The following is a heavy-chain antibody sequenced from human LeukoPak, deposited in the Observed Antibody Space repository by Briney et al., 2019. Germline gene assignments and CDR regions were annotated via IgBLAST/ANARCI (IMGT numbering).Heavy chain of an antibody. J-gene: IGHJ3*02. CDR2: ISAYNGNT. V-gene: IGHV1-18*01. CDR1: GYTFTSYG. D-gene: IGHD3-22*01. Sequence: ASVKVSCKASGYTFTSYGISWVRQAPGQGLEWMGWISAYNGNTNYAQKLQGRVTMTTDTSTSTAYMELRSLRSDDTAVYYCARGQWVYYDSRDAFDIWGQGTMVTVSS. CDR3: ARGQWVYYDSRDAFDI.